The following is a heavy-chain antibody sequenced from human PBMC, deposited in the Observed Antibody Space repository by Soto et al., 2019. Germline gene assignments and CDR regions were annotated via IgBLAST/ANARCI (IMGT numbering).Heavy chain of an antibody. V-gene: IGHV3-74*01. CDR2: FSNDASTT. Sequence: EVQLVESGGGLVQRGGSLRLSCAASGFTFSSYWMHWVRQAPGKGLEWVSGFSNDASTTRYADSVKGRFTISRDYARNTLHLQMNSLRSEDTAVYYWARCSSWYRVHYLDVWGKGTTVTVSS. D-gene: IGHD6-13*01. J-gene: IGHJ6*03. CDR3: ARCSSWYRVHYLDV. CDR1: GFTFSSYW.